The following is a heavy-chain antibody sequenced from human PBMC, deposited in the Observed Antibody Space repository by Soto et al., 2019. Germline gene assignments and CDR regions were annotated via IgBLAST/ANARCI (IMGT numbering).Heavy chain of an antibody. Sequence: QVQLVQSGAEVKKPGSSVKVSCTASAVSFSSNALTWVRQAPGQGLEWMGGIIPYFHTANYAQKFQGRVTITADKSTSTAYMELSSLRSEDTAVYYCARLRGPYGGTSRGVFDIWGQGTKVTVSS. CDR1: AVSFSSNA. J-gene: IGHJ3*02. V-gene: IGHV1-69*06. CDR3: ARLRGPYGGTSRGVFDI. CDR2: IIPYFHTA. D-gene: IGHD4-17*01.